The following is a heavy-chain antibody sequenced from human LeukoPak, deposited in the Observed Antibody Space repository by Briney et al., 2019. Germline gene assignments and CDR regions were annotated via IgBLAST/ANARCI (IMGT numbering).Heavy chain of an antibody. Sequence: ASVKVSCKASGYTFTGYYMHWVRQAPGQGLEWMGWINPNSGGTNYAQKFQGRVTMTRDTSISTAYMELSRLRSDDTAVYYCARDFGSGSWFSANFVYYYYGTDVWGQGTTVTVSS. J-gene: IGHJ6*02. CDR1: GYTFTGYY. D-gene: IGHD6-13*01. V-gene: IGHV1-2*02. CDR3: ARDFGSGSWFSANFVYYYYGTDV. CDR2: INPNSGGT.